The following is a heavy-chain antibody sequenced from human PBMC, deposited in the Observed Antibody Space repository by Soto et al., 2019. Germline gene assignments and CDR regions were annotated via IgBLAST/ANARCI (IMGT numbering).Heavy chain of an antibody. CDR1: GFTVSSNY. CDR2: IYSGGST. V-gene: IGHV3-66*01. Sequence: GGSRRLSCAASGFTVSSNYMSWVRQAPGKGLEGVSVIYSGGSTYYADSVKGRFTISRDNSKNTLYLQMNSLRAEDTAVYYCARDLVITFGGVIVSDAFDIWGKGTMVTVSS. CDR3: ARDLVITFGGVIVSDAFDI. D-gene: IGHD3-16*02. J-gene: IGHJ3*02.